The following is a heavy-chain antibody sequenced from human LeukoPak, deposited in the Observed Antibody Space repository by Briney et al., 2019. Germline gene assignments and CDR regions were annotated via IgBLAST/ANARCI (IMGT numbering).Heavy chain of an antibody. J-gene: IGHJ6*02. CDR2: INTNTGNP. D-gene: IGHD3-9*01. CDR1: GYTFTSYA. CDR3: ARVPQIALRYFDWEEYGMDV. Sequence: ASVKVSCKASGYTFTSYAMNWVRQAPGQGLEWMGWINTNTGNPTYAQGFTGRFVFSLDTSVSTAYLQISSLKAEDTAVYYCARVPQIALRYFDWEEYGMDVWGQGTTVTVSS. V-gene: IGHV7-4-1*02.